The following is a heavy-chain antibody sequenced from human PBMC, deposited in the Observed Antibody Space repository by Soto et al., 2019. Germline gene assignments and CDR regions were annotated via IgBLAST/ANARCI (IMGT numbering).Heavy chain of an antibody. V-gene: IGHV5-51*01. Sequence: GESLKISCKGSGYSFTSYWIGWVRQMPGKGLEWMGIIYPGDSDTRYSPSFQGQVTISADKSISTAYLQWSSLEASDTAMYYCARRVGHCSGGSCYNWFDPWGQGTLVTVSS. CDR3: ARRVGHCSGGSCYNWFDP. D-gene: IGHD2-15*01. CDR1: GYSFTSYW. J-gene: IGHJ5*02. CDR2: IYPGDSDT.